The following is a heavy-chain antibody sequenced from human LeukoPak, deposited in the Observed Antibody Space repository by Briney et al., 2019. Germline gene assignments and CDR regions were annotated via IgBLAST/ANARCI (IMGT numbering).Heavy chain of an antibody. CDR1: GGSISSYY. J-gene: IGHJ4*02. Sequence: SETLSLTCTVSGGSISSYYWSWIRQPPGKGLEWIGYIYYSGSANYNPSLKSRVTISVDTSKNQFSLKLSSVTAADTAVYYCASVGGNSGYFDYWGQGTLVTVSS. CDR3: ASVGGNSGYFDY. D-gene: IGHD4-23*01. CDR2: IYYSGSA. V-gene: IGHV4-59*08.